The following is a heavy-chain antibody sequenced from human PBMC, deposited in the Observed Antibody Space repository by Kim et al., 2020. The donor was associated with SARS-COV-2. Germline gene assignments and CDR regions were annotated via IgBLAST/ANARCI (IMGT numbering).Heavy chain of an antibody. CDR2: INTNTGNP. J-gene: IGHJ6*02. V-gene: IGHV7-4-1*02. CDR1: GYTFTSYA. CDR3: ARGRTGTTHLGGYYYGMDV. Sequence: ASVKVSCKASGYTFTSYAMNWVRQAPGQGLEWMGWINTNTGNPTYAQGFTGRFVFSLDTSVSTAYLQISSLKAEDTAVYYCARGRTGTTHLGGYYYGMDVWGQGTTVTVSS. D-gene: IGHD1-7*01.